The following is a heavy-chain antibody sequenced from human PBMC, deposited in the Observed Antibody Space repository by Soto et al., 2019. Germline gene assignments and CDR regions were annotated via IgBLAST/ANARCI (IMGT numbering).Heavy chain of an antibody. CDR2: ISYDGSNK. V-gene: IGHV3-30-3*01. J-gene: IGHJ3*02. CDR1: GFTFSSYA. CDR3: ARGPAHDAFDI. Sequence: QVQLVESGGGVVQPGRSLRLSCAASGFTFSSYAMHWVRQAPGKGLEWVAVISYDGSNKYYADSVKGRFTISRDNSKNTLYLQMNSLRAEDTAVYYCARGPAHDAFDIWGQGTMVTVSS.